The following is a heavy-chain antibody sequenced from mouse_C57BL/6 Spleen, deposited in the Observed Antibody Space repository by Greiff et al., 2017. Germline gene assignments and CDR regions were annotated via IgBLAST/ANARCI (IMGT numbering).Heavy chain of an antibody. CDR2: IYPRSGNT. CDR1: GYTFTSYG. CDR3: ARGGDGYYYFDY. D-gene: IGHD2-3*01. J-gene: IGHJ2*01. V-gene: IGHV1-81*01. Sequence: QVHVKQSGAELARPGASVKLSCKASGYTFTSYGISWVKQRTGQGLEWIGEIYPRSGNTYYNEKFKGKATLTADKSSSTAYMELRSLTSEDSAVYFCARGGDGYYYFDYWGQGTTLTVSS.